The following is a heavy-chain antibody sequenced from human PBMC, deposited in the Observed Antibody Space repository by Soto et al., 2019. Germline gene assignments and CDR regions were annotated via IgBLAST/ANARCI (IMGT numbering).Heavy chain of an antibody. CDR3: ARGVVVAATPEGYYYGMDV. D-gene: IGHD2-15*01. J-gene: IGHJ6*02. CDR2: TYYRSKWYN. V-gene: IGHV6-1*01. CDR1: GDSVSSNSAA. Sequence: SQTLSLTCAISGDSVSSNSAAWNWIRQSPSRGLEWLGRTYYRSKWYNDYAVSVKSRITINPDTSKNQFSLQLNSVTPEDTAVYYCARGVVVAATPEGYYYGMDVWGQGTTVTVSS.